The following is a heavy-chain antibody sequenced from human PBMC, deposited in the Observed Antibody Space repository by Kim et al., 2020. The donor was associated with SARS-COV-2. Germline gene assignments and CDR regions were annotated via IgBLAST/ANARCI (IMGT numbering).Heavy chain of an antibody. CDR3: AKDSGYSYGSFDY. D-gene: IGHD5-18*01. J-gene: IGHJ4*02. CDR2: ISCNGGSI. CDR1: GFTFGDYA. V-gene: IGHV3-9*01. Sequence: GGSLRLSCEASGFTFGDYAMHWVRQAPGKGLEWVSGISCNGGSICYADSVKGRFTISRDNSKNSLYLQMNSLRAEDTALYYCAKDSGYSYGSFDYWGQGTLVTVSS.